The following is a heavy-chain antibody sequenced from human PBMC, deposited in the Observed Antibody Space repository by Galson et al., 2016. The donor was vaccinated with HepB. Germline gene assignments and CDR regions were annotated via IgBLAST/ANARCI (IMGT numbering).Heavy chain of an antibody. CDR3: ARFPAWRFGGLRGFFDL. D-gene: IGHD3-10*01. CDR1: GGSIGSGGFY. Sequence: TLSLTCSVSGGSIGSGGFYWNWIRQGPDKGLEWIGYIFNGGNNYYNPSLKSRVLISVDTSKNQFSLHLSSVTSADTAVYYCARFPAWRFGGLRGFFDLWGRGTLVTVSS. V-gene: IGHV4-31*03. CDR2: IFNGGNN. J-gene: IGHJ2*01.